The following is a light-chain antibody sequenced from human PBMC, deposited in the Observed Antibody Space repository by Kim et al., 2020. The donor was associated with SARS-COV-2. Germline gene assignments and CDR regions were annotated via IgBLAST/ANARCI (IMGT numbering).Light chain of an antibody. Sequence: EVVLTQSPATLSLSPGERVTLSCRASQSIGRSLAWYQQTPGQPPRLLIYDVSNRATGCPARISGGGSGTDFTLTISSLEPEDFAVYYCQHRSRWPLTFGGGTKVEI. CDR2: DVS. CDR1: QSIGRS. V-gene: IGKV3-11*01. CDR3: QHRSRWPLT. J-gene: IGKJ4*01.